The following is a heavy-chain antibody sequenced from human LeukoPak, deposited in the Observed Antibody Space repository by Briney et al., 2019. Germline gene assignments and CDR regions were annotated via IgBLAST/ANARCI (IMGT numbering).Heavy chain of an antibody. CDR1: GFTFSSYA. CDR3: ARHAYYYDRSGSYEAFDI. J-gene: IGHJ3*02. CDR2: TSYDGSNK. D-gene: IGHD3-22*01. Sequence: GRSLRLSCAASGFTFSSYAMHWVRQAPGKGLEWVAVTSYDGSNKYYADSVKGRFTISRDNSKNTLYLQMNSLRAEDTAVYYCARHAYYYDRSGSYEAFDIWGQGTMVTVSS. V-gene: IGHV3-30-3*01.